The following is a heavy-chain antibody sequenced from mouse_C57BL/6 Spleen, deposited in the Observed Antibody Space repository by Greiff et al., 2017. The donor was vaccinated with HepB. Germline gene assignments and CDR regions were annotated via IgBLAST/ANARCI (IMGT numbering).Heavy chain of an antibody. J-gene: IGHJ2*01. D-gene: IGHD1-1*01. CDR2: IYPGDGDT. CDR3: ARRSCLGSSYCDY. CDR1: GYAFSSYW. V-gene: IGHV1-80*01. Sequence: VQLQESGAELVKPGASVKISCKASGYAFSSYWMNWVKQRPGKGLEWIGQIYPGDGDTNYNGKFKGKATLTADKSSSTAYMQLSSLTSEDSAVYFCARRSCLGSSYCDYWGQGTTLTVSS.